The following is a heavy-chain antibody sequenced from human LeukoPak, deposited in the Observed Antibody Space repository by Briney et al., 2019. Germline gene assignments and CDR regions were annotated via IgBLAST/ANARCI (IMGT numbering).Heavy chain of an antibody. D-gene: IGHD2-2*01. CDR1: GFTFSSYA. J-gene: IGHJ5*02. CDR3: ARGPRGYQLPPLPFDP. V-gene: IGHV3-30-3*01. CDR2: ISYDGSNK. Sequence: QTGGSLRLSCAASGFTFSSYAMHWVRQAPGKGLEWVAVISYDGSNKYYADSVKGRFTISRDNSKNTLYLQMNSLRAEDTAVYYCARGPRGYQLPPLPFDPWGQGTLVTVSS.